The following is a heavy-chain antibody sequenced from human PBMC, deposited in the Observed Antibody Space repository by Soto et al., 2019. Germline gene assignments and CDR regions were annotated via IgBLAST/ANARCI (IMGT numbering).Heavy chain of an antibody. CDR2: ISYDGSNK. J-gene: IGHJ4*02. V-gene: IGHV3-30-3*01. CDR1: GFTFSSYA. Sequence: LRLSCAASGFTFSSYAMHWVRQAPGKGLEWVAVISYDGSNKYYADSVKGRFTISRGNSKNTLYLQMNSLRAEDTAVYYCARDRRYSSGWYFDYWGQGTLVTVSS. D-gene: IGHD6-19*01. CDR3: ARDRRYSSGWYFDY.